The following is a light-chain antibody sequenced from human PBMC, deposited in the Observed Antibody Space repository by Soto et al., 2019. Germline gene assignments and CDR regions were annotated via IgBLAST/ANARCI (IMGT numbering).Light chain of an antibody. Sequence: IVMTQSPGTLSVSPGERATLSCRASQNIGNKVGWYQQKPGQAPRLLIYGASTRATGIPVRFSGSGSGTEFTLTITSLQYEDSAVYYCQEYNYWHPSTFGGGTKVEIK. J-gene: IGKJ4*01. CDR2: GAS. V-gene: IGKV3-15*01. CDR3: QEYNYWHPST. CDR1: QNIGNK.